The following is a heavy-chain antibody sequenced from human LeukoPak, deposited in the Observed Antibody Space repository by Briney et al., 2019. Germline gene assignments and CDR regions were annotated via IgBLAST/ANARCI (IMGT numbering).Heavy chain of an antibody. J-gene: IGHJ4*02. D-gene: IGHD2-8*01. CDR2: ISNDGNNK. Sequence: GGSLRLSCAASGFIFRSYDMYWVRQAPGKGLEWVAVISNDGNNKQYADSVKGRFTISRDNSKNTLYLQMNSLRADDTAVYHCAKDGLMRFFDYWGQGTLVTVSS. CDR1: GFIFRSYD. CDR3: AKDGLMRFFDY. V-gene: IGHV3-30*18.